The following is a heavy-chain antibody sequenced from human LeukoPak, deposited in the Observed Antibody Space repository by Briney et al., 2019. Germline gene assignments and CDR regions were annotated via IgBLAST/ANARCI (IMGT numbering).Heavy chain of an antibody. Sequence: ASVEVSCKASGYTFTSYGISWVRQAPGQGLEWMGWISAYNGNTNYAQKLQGRVTMTTDTSTSTAYMELRSLRSDDTAVYYCARENNILTDYNNDAFDIWGQGTMVTVSS. D-gene: IGHD3-9*01. CDR1: GYTFTSYG. J-gene: IGHJ3*02. CDR3: ARENNILTDYNNDAFDI. V-gene: IGHV1-18*01. CDR2: ISAYNGNT.